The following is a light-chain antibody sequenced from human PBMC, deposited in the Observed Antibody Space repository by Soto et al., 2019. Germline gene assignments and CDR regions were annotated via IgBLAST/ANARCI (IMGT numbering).Light chain of an antibody. CDR3: QQLNSFPFS. CDR1: QGISSF. CDR2: GAA. Sequence: IQLTQSPSSLSASVGDRVTITCRASQGISSFLAWYQQKPGRAPKLLIYGAATLHSGVPSRFSGSGSGTDFTLNISSLQPEDFATYYSQQLNSFPFSFGPGTKVEIQ. J-gene: IGKJ3*01. V-gene: IGKV1-9*01.